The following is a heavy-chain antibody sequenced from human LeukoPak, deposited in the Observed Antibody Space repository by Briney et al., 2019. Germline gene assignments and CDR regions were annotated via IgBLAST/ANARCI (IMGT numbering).Heavy chain of an antibody. J-gene: IGHJ4*02. V-gene: IGHV4-34*01. CDR2: INHSGST. D-gene: IGHD7-27*01. CDR3: ARETLTIRPPPGDGQNERSFDY. Sequence: PSETLSLTCAVYGGSFSGYYWSWIRQPPGKGLEWIGEINHSGSTNYNPSLKSRVTISVDTSKNQFSLKLSSVTAADTAVYYCARETLTIRPPPGDGQNERSFDYWGQGTLVTVSS. CDR1: GGSFSGYY.